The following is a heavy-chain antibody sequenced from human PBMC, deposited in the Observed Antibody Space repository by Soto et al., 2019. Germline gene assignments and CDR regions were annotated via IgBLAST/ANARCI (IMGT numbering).Heavy chain of an antibody. D-gene: IGHD4-17*01. CDR1: DFSLTTGKMG. CDR3: ARMNVDSYQFYYAMDV. CDR2: IFSDNER. Sequence: SGPTLVNPTETLTLTCTVSDFSLTTGKMGVSWIRQPPGKALEWLAHIFSDNERSYSTALQGRLTISKDTSGSQVVLSMTNVDPVDTATYYCARMNVDSYQFYYAMDVWGQGATVTVSS. J-gene: IGHJ6*02. V-gene: IGHV2-26*01.